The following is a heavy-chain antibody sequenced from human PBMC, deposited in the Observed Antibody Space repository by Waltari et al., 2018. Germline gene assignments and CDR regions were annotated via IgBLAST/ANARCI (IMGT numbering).Heavy chain of an antibody. V-gene: IGHV3-30-3*01. CDR1: GFTFSSYA. D-gene: IGHD6-19*01. CDR2: ISYDGSNK. J-gene: IGHJ4*02. Sequence: QVQLVESGGGVVQPGRSLRLSCAASGFTFSSYAMHWVRQAPGKGLEWVAVISYDGSNKYYADSGKGRFTISRDNSKNTLYLQMNSLRAEDTAVYYCARENIAVAGTHYFDYWGQVTLVTVSS. CDR3: ARENIAVAGTHYFDY.